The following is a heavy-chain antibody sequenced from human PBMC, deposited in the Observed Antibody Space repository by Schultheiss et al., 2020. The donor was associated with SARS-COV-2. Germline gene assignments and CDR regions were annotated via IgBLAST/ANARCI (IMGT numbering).Heavy chain of an antibody. Sequence: SQTLSLTCAVYGGSFSGYYWSWIRQPPGKGLEWIGYIYYSGSTYYNPSLKSRVTISVDTSKNQFSLKLSSVTAADTAVYYCARELRAARHYYYMDVWGKGTTVTGSS. CDR1: GGSFSGYY. CDR2: IYYSGST. D-gene: IGHD6-6*01. V-gene: IGHV4-59*01. CDR3: ARELRAARHYYYMDV. J-gene: IGHJ6*03.